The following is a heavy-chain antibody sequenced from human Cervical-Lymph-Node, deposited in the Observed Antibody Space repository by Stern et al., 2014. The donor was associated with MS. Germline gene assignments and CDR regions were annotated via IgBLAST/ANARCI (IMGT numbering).Heavy chain of an antibody. CDR3: PRDGRSSLSEYFQP. V-gene: IGHV4-59*01. D-gene: IGHD6-6*01. CDR1: GGSIGRYY. CDR2: IYHNGNT. Sequence: QLQLQESGPGLVKPSETLSLTCTVSGGSIGRYYWSWVRQPPGKSLEWIGYIYHNGNTNYNPSLKSRVSMSVDTSKNQFSLNLPSGTAADTAVYYCPRDGRSSLSEYFQPGGQGSRVTVSS. J-gene: IGHJ1*01.